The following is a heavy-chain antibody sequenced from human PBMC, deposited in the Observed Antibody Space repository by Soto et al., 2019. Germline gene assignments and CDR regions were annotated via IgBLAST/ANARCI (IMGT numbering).Heavy chain of an antibody. CDR1: GGTFSSYA. V-gene: IGHV1-69*13. D-gene: IGHD6-6*01. Sequence: GASVKVSCKASGGTFSSYAISWVRQAPGQGLEWMGGIIPIFGTANYAQKFQGRVTITADESTSTAYMELSSPRSEDTAVYYCAEECEYSSSSGDYWFDPWGQGTPVTVSS. J-gene: IGHJ5*02. CDR2: IIPIFGTA. CDR3: AEECEYSSSSGDYWFDP.